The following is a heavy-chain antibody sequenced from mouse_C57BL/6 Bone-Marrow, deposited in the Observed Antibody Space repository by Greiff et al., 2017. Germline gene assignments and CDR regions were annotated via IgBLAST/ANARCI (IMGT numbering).Heavy chain of an antibody. Sequence: QVQLQQPGAELVMPGASVKLSCKASGYTFTSYWMHWVKQRPGQGLEWIGEIDPSDSDTNYNQKFKGKSTLTVDKSSSTAYMQLSSLTSEDSAVYYCARATTDYWGQGTTLTVSS. CDR2: IDPSDSDT. CDR1: GYTFTSYW. J-gene: IGHJ2*01. CDR3: ARATTDY. D-gene: IGHD2-12*01. V-gene: IGHV1-69*01.